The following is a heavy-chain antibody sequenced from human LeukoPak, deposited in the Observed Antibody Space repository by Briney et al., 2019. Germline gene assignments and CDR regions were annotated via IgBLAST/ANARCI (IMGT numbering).Heavy chain of an antibody. CDR1: GFTFSNSA. D-gene: IGHD1-26*01. Sequence: GGSLRLSCAASGFTFSNSAMNWVRKAPGKGLEWVSAIGGKGDNTLYADSVKGRFTISRDNSNNMLYLQMNSLRAEDTAVYYCAKGGKWDVTPFDYWGQGTLVTVSS. CDR3: AKGGKWDVTPFDY. J-gene: IGHJ4*02. CDR2: IGGKGDNT. V-gene: IGHV3-23*01.